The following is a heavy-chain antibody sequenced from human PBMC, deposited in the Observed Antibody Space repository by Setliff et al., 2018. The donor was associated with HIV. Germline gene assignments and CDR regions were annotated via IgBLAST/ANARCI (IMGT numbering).Heavy chain of an antibody. V-gene: IGHV4-39*07. CDR1: GGSITRTPYY. D-gene: IGHD4-17*01. CDR2: IYTSGST. Sequence: KPSETLSLTCTVSGGSITRTPYYWGWIRQPPGKGLEWIGHIYTSGSTNYNPSLKSRVTISVDTSKNQFSLKLSSVTAADTAVYYCAREGDGYGDHEGNAFDIWGQGTMVTVSS. J-gene: IGHJ3*02. CDR3: AREGDGYGDHEGNAFDI.